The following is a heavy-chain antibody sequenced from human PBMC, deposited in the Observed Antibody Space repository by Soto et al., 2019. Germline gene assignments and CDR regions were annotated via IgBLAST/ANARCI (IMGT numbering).Heavy chain of an antibody. J-gene: IGHJ4*02. V-gene: IGHV4-59*08. Sequence: SETLSLTCIVSGGSISNYYWSWIRQPPGKGLEWIGYIYYSGSTTYNPSLTSRVTISVDTSKNQFSLKLSSVTAADTAVYYCARHRYSYGVYYFDYWGQVPLVTVSS. D-gene: IGHD5-18*01. CDR2: IYYSGST. CDR1: GGSISNYY. CDR3: ARHRYSYGVYYFDY.